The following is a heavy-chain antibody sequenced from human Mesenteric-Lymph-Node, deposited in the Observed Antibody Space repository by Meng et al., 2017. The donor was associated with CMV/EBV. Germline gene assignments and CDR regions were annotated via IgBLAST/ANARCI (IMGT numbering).Heavy chain of an antibody. CDR2: ISSSSSYI. CDR1: GFTFSSYS. V-gene: IGHV3-21*01. J-gene: IGHJ4*02. Sequence: ETLSLTCAASGFTFSSYSMNWVRQAPGKGLEWVSSISSSSSYIYYADSVKGRFTISRDNAKNSLYLQMNSLRAEDTAVYYCARGAGATELNYWGQGTLVTVSS. CDR3: ARGAGATELNY. D-gene: IGHD1-26*01.